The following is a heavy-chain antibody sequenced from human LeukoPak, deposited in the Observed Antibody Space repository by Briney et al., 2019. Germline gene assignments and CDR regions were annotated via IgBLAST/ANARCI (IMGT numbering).Heavy chain of an antibody. CDR3: AKEMLRVRYFDEESAFDI. V-gene: IGHV3-23*01. J-gene: IGHJ3*02. CDR1: GFTFSSYA. CDR2: ISGSGGST. D-gene: IGHD3-9*01. Sequence: PGGSLRLSCAASGFTFSSYAMSWVRQAPGKGLEWVSAISGSGGSTYYADSVKGRFTISRDNSKNTLYLQMNSLRAEDTAVYYCAKEMLRVRYFDEESAFDIWGQGTMVTVSS.